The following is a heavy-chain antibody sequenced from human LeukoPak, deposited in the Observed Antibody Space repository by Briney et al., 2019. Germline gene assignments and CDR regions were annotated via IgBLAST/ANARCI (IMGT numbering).Heavy chain of an antibody. Sequence: GGSLRLSCAASTFIFSNYEMNWVRQAPGKGLEWISYISRSGSTIYYADSVKGRFTISRDNAKNSLYLQMNSLRAGDTAVYYCASGYDLPYWGQGTLVTVSS. V-gene: IGHV3-48*03. CDR2: ISRSGSTI. J-gene: IGHJ4*02. CDR1: TFIFSNYE. CDR3: ASGYDLPY. D-gene: IGHD5-12*01.